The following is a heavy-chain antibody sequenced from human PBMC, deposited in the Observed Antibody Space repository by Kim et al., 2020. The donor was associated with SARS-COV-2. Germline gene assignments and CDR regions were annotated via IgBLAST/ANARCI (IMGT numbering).Heavy chain of an antibody. J-gene: IGHJ6*02. CDR3: AMAPHDGSGMGGMDV. CDR2: ISWNSGNI. V-gene: IGHV3-9*01. D-gene: IGHD3-10*01. CDR1: GFTFDDYA. Sequence: GGSLRLSCAASGFTFDDYAMHWVRQAPGKGLEWVSGISWNSGNIGYADSVKGRFTISRDNAKNSLYLQMNSLRAEDTALYYCAMAPHDGSGMGGMDVWG.